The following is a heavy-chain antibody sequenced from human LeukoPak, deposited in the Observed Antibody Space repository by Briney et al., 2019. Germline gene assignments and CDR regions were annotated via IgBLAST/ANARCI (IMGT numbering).Heavy chain of an antibody. J-gene: IGHJ5*02. CDR3: AKETPNTGRFDP. D-gene: IGHD1-14*01. CDR2: INPSGDGT. V-gene: IGHV1-46*01. Sequence: VASVKVSCKASGHTFTTYYVHLVRQAPGQGLEWMGVINPSGDGTNYPQRFQGRVTLTRDTSTSTVYMELTSLRSEDTAMYYCAKETPNTGRFDPWGQGTLVTVSS. CDR1: GHTFTTYY.